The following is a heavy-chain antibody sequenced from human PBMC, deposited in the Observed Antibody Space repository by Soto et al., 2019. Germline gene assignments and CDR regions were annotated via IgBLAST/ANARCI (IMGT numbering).Heavy chain of an antibody. CDR2: IKPDGSDT. Sequence: EVHLVESGGGLVQPGGSLRLSCAASGFTFRNYWMSWVRQTPGQGLEWVANIKPDGSDTYYVDSVKGRFDISRDNAKNSVYLQMSSLRDEDTAVYYCARGGVAYAEAHYWGQGTLVTVSS. V-gene: IGHV3-7*05. D-gene: IGHD3-10*01. CDR1: GFTFRNYW. J-gene: IGHJ4*02. CDR3: ARGGVAYAEAHY.